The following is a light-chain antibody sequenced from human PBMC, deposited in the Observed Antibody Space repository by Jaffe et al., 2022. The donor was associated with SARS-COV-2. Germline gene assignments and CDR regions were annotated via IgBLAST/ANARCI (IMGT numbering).Light chain of an antibody. CDR1: QSISTY. Sequence: DIQMTQSPSSLSASVGDRVTITCRASQSISTYLIWYQQKPGKAPKLLIYAASSLQSGVPSRFSGSGSGTDFTLTISSLQPEDFATYYCQQGYSTPPAFGQGTKVEI. J-gene: IGKJ1*01. CDR2: AAS. V-gene: IGKV1-39*01. CDR3: QQGYSTPPA.